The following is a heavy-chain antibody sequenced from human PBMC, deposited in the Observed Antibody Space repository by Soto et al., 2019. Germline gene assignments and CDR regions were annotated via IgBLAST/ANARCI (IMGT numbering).Heavy chain of an antibody. CDR3: ARYHDFGMAAR. CDR1: VYTFTSCG. V-gene: IGHV1-18*01. D-gene: IGHD3-3*01. Sequence: QIRLVPSGAEVKKPGASVKVSCKASVYTFTSCGISWVRQAPGQALEWMRSISDYNGNTNYAQKFQGRVTETTDPCTTTAYMELRIMRADDTALYSCARYHDFGMAARWGQRTLVNVSS. CDR2: ISDYNGNT. J-gene: IGHJ4*02.